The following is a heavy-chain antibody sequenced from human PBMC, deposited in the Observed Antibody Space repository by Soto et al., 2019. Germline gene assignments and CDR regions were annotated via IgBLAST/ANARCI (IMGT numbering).Heavy chain of an antibody. CDR2: IYYSGST. CDR3: ASPKIAFYNWFDP. J-gene: IGHJ5*02. V-gene: IGHV4-30-4*01. Sequence: SETLSLTCTVSGGSISSGDYYWSWIRQPPGKGLEWIWYIYYSGSTYYNPSLKSRVTISVDTSKNQFSLKVSSVTAADTAVYYCASPKIAFYNWFDPWGQGTLVTVSS. D-gene: IGHD3-3*02. CDR1: GGSISSGDYY.